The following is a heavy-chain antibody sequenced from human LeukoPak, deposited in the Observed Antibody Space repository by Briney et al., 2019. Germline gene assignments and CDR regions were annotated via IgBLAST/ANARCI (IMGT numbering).Heavy chain of an antibody. V-gene: IGHV3-30-3*01. CDR1: GFTFSGYA. J-gene: IGHJ4*02. CDR2: ISYDGSNK. Sequence: PGGSLRLSCAASGFTFSGYAMHWVRQAPGKGLEWVALISYDGSNKYYADSVKGRFTISRDNSKNTLYLQMNSLRAEDTAVYYCARGVRSLDWEGSDYWGQGTLVTVSS. D-gene: IGHD3-9*01. CDR3: ARGVRSLDWEGSDY.